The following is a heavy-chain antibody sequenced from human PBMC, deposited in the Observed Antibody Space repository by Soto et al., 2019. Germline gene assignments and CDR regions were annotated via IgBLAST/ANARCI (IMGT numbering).Heavy chain of an antibody. J-gene: IGHJ5*02. V-gene: IGHV4-4*07. CDR2: IYATGTT. CDR3: VRDGTKTLRDWFDP. D-gene: IGHD1-1*01. Sequence: PSETLSLTCTVSGASISGYYWSWIRRSAGKGLEWIGRIYATGTTDYNPSLKSRVMMSVDASKKQFSLKLRSVTAADTAVYYCVRDGTKTLRDWFDPWGQGISVTVSS. CDR1: GASISGYY.